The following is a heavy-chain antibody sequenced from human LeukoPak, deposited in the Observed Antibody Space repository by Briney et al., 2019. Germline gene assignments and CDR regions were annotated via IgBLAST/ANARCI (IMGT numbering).Heavy chain of an antibody. J-gene: IGHJ6*03. V-gene: IGHV3-30-3*01. CDR1: GFTFSSYA. CDR3: ARVIKEVIVLPGGIPEAFYYYYYMDV. D-gene: IGHD2-2*02. CDR2: ISYDGSNK. Sequence: GGSLRLSCAASGFTFSSYAMHWVRQAPGKGLEWVAVISYDGSNKYYADSVKGRFTISRDNSKNTLYLQMNSLRAEDTAVYYCARVIKEVIVLPGGIPEAFYYYYYMDVWGKGTTVTVSS.